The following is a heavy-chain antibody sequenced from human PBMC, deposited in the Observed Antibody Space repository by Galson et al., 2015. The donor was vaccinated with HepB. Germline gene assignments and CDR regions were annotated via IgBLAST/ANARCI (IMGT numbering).Heavy chain of an antibody. CDR3: AREGAFCGGDCPDAFDI. CDR1: GYTFKNYA. J-gene: IGHJ3*02. Sequence: SVKVSCKASGYTFKNYAMHWVRQAPGQRLEWMGWINGGNGNTKYSQKFQGRVTITRDTSASTAYMELSSLRSEDTAVYYCAREGAFCGGDCPDAFDIWGQGTMVTVSS. V-gene: IGHV1-3*01. CDR2: INGGNGNT. D-gene: IGHD2-21*01.